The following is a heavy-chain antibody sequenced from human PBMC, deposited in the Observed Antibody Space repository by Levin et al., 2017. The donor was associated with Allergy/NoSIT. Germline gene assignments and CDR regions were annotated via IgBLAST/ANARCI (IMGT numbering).Heavy chain of an antibody. CDR1: FFPFLPSF. CDR2: ISANGGSK. J-gene: IGHJ4*02. V-gene: IGHV3-64*02. D-gene: IGHD5-18*01. Sequence: SFSSSFFPFLPSFLPWVRQAPGKGLEYVSAISANGGSKYYADSVKGRFTISRDPSKNTLFLQMGSLGVDDMAIYYCVRRGYNYGYDYWGQGTLVTVSS. CDR3: VRRGYNYGYDY.